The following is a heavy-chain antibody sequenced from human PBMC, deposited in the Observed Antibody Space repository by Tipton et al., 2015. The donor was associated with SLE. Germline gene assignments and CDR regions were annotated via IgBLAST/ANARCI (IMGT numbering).Heavy chain of an antibody. J-gene: IGHJ4*02. CDR3: ARGGYSSGWYGDYFVY. CDR1: GGSISSSSYY. Sequence: TLSLTCTVSGGSISSSSYYWGWIRQPPGKGLEWIGSIYYSGSTYYNPSLKSRVTISVDTSKNQFSLRMRSVTAADTAMYYCARGGYSSGWYGDYFVYCGQGTLVTVSS. V-gene: IGHV4-39*07. CDR2: IYYSGST. D-gene: IGHD6-19*01.